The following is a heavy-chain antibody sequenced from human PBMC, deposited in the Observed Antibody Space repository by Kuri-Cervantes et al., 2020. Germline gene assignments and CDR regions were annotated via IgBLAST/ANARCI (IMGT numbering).Heavy chain of an antibody. Sequence: GESLKISCAASGFTVSSNYMSWVRQAPGKGLEWVSVTYSGGSTYYADSVKGRFTISRDNSKNTLYLQMNSLRAEDTAVYYCARVEPRYGDFFDYWGQGTLVTVSS. CDR3: ARVEPRYGDFFDY. CDR1: GFTVSSNY. J-gene: IGHJ4*02. D-gene: IGHD4-17*01. CDR2: TYSGGST. V-gene: IGHV3-53*01.